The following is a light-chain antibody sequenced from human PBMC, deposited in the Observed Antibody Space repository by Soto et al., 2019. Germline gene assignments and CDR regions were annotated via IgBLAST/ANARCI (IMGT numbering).Light chain of an antibody. CDR1: SSNIGSNY. Sequence: QSVLTQPPSASGTPGQRVTISCSGSSSNIGSNYVYWYQQLPGTAPKLLIYRNNQRPSGVPDRFSGSTSGTSASLVISGLRYEDEADDYCAAWDDSLSGPWVFGGGTKLTVL. CDR2: RNN. V-gene: IGLV1-47*01. CDR3: AAWDDSLSGPWV. J-gene: IGLJ3*02.